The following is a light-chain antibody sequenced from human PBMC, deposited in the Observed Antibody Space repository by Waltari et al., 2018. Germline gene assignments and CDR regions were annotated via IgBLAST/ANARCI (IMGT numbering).Light chain of an antibody. CDR2: GAS. J-gene: IGKJ1*01. CDR1: QSVSSN. Sequence: EIVMTQSPATLSVSLGERATLSCRASQSVSSNLAWYQQKPGQAPRLLIYGASTRATGIPARFSGSGSGTECTLTISSLQSEDFAVYYCEQYNNWPPWTFGQGTKVEIK. CDR3: EQYNNWPPWT. V-gene: IGKV3D-15*01.